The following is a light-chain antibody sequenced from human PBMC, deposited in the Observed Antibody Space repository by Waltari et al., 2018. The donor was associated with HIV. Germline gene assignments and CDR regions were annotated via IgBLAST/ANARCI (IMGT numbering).Light chain of an antibody. V-gene: IGLV1-40*01. J-gene: IGLJ2*01. Sequence: QVVLTQPPSVSGAPGQWVTLSCTGSTTIRAAGYDVHWYPQLPGTAPKLLLYGDSERPSGVPDRFSGSKSGTSASLAITGLQAEDEADYYCESYDNSLSNLIFGGGTKLTVL. CDR2: GDS. CDR3: ESYDNSLSNLI. CDR1: TTIRAAGYD.